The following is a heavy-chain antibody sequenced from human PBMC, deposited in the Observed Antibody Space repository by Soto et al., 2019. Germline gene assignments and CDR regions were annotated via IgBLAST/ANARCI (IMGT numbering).Heavy chain of an antibody. D-gene: IGHD2-2*01. CDR2: IYYSGST. CDR1: GGSISSSSYY. V-gene: IGHV4-39*01. Sequence: QLQLQESGPGLVKPSETLSLTCTVSGGSISSSSYYWGWIRQPPGKGLEWIGSIYYSGSTYYNPSLKSRVTISVDTSKNQFSLKLSSVTAADTAVYYCARSGKDIVLVPAATHPFDYWGQGTLVTVSS. CDR3: ARSGKDIVLVPAATHPFDY. J-gene: IGHJ4*02.